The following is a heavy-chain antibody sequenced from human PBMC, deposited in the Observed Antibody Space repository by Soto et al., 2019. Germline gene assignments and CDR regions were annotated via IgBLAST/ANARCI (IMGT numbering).Heavy chain of an antibody. J-gene: IGHJ4*02. CDR3: ARDLPQYYYDSSGSNGY. D-gene: IGHD3-22*01. V-gene: IGHV1-46*03. CDR2: INPSGGST. Sequence: ASVKVSCKASGYTFTSYYMHWVRQAPGQGLEWMGIINPSGGSTSYAQKFQGRVTMTRDTSTSTVYMELSSLRSEDTAVYYCARDLPQYYYDSSGSNGYWGQGTLVTVPQ. CDR1: GYTFTSYY.